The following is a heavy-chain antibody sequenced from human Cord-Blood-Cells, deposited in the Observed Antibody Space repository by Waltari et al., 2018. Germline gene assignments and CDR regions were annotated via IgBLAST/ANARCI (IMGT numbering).Heavy chain of an antibody. Sequence: QVQLQESGPGLVKPSETLSLTRTVSGGSISSHYWSWIRQPPGKGLEWIGYIYYSGSTNYNPSLKSRVTISVDTSKNQFSLKLSSVTAADTAVYYCARLELGWSYFDYWGQGTLVTVSS. CDR3: ARLELGWSYFDY. D-gene: IGHD1-7*01. CDR2: IYYSGST. J-gene: IGHJ4*02. CDR1: GGSISSHY. V-gene: IGHV4-59*11.